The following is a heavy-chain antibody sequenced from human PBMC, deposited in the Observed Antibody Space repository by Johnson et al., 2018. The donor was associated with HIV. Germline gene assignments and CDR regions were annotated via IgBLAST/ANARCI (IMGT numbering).Heavy chain of an antibody. CDR1: GFTFSSYW. CDR2: IKQDGGEK. J-gene: IGHJ3*02. Sequence: EVQLVESGGGLVQPGGSLRLSCATSGFTFSSYWMSWVRQAPGKGLDWVANIKQDGGEKYYVDSVKGRFTISRDNAKNSLYLQMNSLRAGDTAVYYCARASNGLMSGWARGAFDIGGQGTMVTVSS. D-gene: IGHD6-19*01. CDR3: ARASNGLMSGWARGAFDI. V-gene: IGHV3-7*04.